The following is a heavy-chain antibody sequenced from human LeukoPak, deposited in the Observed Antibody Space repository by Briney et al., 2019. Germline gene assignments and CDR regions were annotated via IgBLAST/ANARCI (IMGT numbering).Heavy chain of an antibody. CDR2: KNHSGST. CDR1: GGSFSGYY. V-gene: IGHV4-34*01. J-gene: IGHJ3*02. D-gene: IGHD3-3*01. CDR3: ARGRVLRFLEWLPDAFDI. Sequence: TESLSLTCAVYGGSFSGYYWSWIRQPPGKGLEWIGEKNHSGSTNYNPSLKSRVTLSVDTSKNQFSLKLSSVTAADTAVYYCARGRVLRFLEWLPDAFDIWGQGTMVTVSS.